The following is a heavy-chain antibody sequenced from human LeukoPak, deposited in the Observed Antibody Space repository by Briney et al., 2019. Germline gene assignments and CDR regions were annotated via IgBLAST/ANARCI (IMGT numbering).Heavy chain of an antibody. D-gene: IGHD3-22*01. CDR3: AKDPYYYDSSGYYYPDY. J-gene: IGHJ4*02. Sequence: GGSLRLSCAASGFTFDDYAMHWVRQAPGKGLEWVSLISGDGGSTYYADSVKGRFTISRDNSKNSLYLQMNSLRTEDTALYYRAKDPYYYDSSGYYYPDYWGQGTLVTVSS. V-gene: IGHV3-43*02. CDR1: GFTFDDYA. CDR2: ISGDGGST.